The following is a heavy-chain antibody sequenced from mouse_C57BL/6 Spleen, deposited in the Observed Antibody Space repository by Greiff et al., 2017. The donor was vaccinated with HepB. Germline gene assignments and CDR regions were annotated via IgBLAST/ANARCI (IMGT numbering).Heavy chain of an antibody. D-gene: IGHD2-4*01. CDR2: ISSGGSYT. J-gene: IGHJ2*01. V-gene: IGHV5-6*02. CDR3: ARQGGGLQGYFDY. Sequence: DVMLVESGGDLVKPGGSLKLSCAASGFTFSSYGMSWVRQTPDKRLEWVATISSGGSYTYYPDSVKGRFTISRDNAKNTLYLQMSSLKSEDTAMYYCARQGGGLQGYFDYWGQGTTLTVPS. CDR1: GFTFSSYG.